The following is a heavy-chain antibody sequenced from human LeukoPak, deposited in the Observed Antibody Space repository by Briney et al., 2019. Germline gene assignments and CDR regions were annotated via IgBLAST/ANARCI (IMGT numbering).Heavy chain of an antibody. D-gene: IGHD3-22*01. CDR3: ARAFPDSSGYPDY. CDR2: INAGNGNT. V-gene: IGHV1-3*01. CDR1: GYTFTSYF. Sequence: ASVKVSCKASGYTFTSYFIHWVRQAPGQGLEWMGWINAGNGNTKYSQKFQGRVTITRDTSASTAYMELSSLRSEDTAVYYCARAFPDSSGYPDYWGQGTLVTVSS. J-gene: IGHJ4*02.